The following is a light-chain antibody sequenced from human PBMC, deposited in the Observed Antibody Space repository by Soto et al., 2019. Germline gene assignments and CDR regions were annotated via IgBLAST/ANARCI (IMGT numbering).Light chain of an antibody. CDR2: GAS. Sequence: EIVLTQFPCTLSLSPGERATLSCWASQSVTSNSLAWYQQKVGRAPRVLIYGASNRATGIPDRFSGSGYGTDFNLTITRLEPEDFAVYYCQQYGSSPRTFGQGTRLEIK. J-gene: IGKJ5*01. V-gene: IGKV3-20*01. CDR1: QSVTSNS. CDR3: QQYGSSPRT.